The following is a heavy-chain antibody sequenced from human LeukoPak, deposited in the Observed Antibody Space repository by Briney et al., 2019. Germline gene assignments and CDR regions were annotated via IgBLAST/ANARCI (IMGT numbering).Heavy chain of an antibody. CDR2: ISGSGGST. CDR3: AKPGHSSGWHYYGMDV. Sequence: GGSLRLSCAASGFTFSSYAMSWVRQAPGKGLEWVSAISGSGGSTYYADSAKGRFTISRDNSKNTLYLQMNSLRAEDTAVYYCAKPGHSSGWHYYGMDVWGQGTTVTVSS. J-gene: IGHJ6*02. V-gene: IGHV3-23*01. CDR1: GFTFSSYA. D-gene: IGHD6-19*01.